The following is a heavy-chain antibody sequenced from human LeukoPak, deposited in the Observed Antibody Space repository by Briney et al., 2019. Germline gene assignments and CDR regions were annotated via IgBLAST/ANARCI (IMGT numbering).Heavy chain of an antibody. CDR1: GGSISSSSYY. Sequence: SETLSLTCTVSGGSISSSSYYWGWIRQPPGKWLEWIGSIYYSGSTYYNPSLKSRVTISVDTSKNQFSLKLSSVTAADTAVYYCARHARPTVTTQHPGGHYFDYWGQGTLVTVSS. J-gene: IGHJ4*02. D-gene: IGHD4-17*01. V-gene: IGHV4-39*01. CDR2: IYYSGST. CDR3: ARHARPTVTTQHPGGHYFDY.